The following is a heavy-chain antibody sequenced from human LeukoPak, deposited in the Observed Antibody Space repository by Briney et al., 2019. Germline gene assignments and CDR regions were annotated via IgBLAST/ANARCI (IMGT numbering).Heavy chain of an antibody. Sequence: GGSLRLSCAASGFTFSSPAMSWVRQAPGKGLEWVSAISGSVGSTYYADSVKGRFIISRDNSKNTLYLQMNSLRAEDTAVYYCARDVLPYSGNYSATLGAGAFDIWGQGTMVTVSS. CDR3: ARDVLPYSGNYSATLGAGAFDI. CDR2: ISGSVGST. J-gene: IGHJ3*02. D-gene: IGHD1-26*01. CDR1: GFTFSSPA. V-gene: IGHV3-23*01.